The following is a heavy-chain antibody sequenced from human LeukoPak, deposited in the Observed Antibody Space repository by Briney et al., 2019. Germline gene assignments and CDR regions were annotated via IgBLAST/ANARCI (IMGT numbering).Heavy chain of an antibody. CDR3: ARGTYCGGDCIGN. Sequence: GASVNVSCKSSGYTFNVYYIHWVRHAPGHGLEWMGWTNPNSSGTNYAQKFQGRVTMTTDTPISTAYMELSRLRSDDTAVYYCARGTYCGGDCIGNWGQGTLVIVSS. CDR1: GYTFNVYY. V-gene: IGHV1-2*02. J-gene: IGHJ4*02. D-gene: IGHD2-21*02. CDR2: TNPNSSGT.